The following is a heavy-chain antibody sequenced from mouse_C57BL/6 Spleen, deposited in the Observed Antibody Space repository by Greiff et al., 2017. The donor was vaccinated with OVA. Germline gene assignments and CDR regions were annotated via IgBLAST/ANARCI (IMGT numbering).Heavy chain of an antibody. Sequence: QVQLQQPGAELVKPGASVKLSCKASGYTFTSYWMKWVKQRPGQGLEWIGEIDPSDSYTNYNQQFKGKATLTVDTSSITAYMQLSSLTSEDSAVYYCARCHFITTVVATRYFDVWGTGTTVTVSS. V-gene: IGHV1-50*01. J-gene: IGHJ1*03. D-gene: IGHD1-1*01. CDR1: GYTFTSYW. CDR3: ARCHFITTVVATRYFDV. CDR2: IDPSDSYT.